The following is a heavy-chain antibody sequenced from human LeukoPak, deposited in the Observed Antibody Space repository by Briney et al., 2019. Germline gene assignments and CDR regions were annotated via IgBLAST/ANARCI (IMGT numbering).Heavy chain of an antibody. J-gene: IGHJ4*02. CDR2: ISGSGGST. CDR3: AKDSSVRGVASDY. Sequence: GGSLRLSCAASGFTFSSYAMSWVRQAPGKGLEWVSAISGSGGSTYSADSVKGRFTISRDNSKNTLYLQMNSLRAEDTAVYYCAKDSSVRGVASDYWGQGTLVTVSS. CDR1: GFTFSSYA. V-gene: IGHV3-23*01. D-gene: IGHD3-10*01.